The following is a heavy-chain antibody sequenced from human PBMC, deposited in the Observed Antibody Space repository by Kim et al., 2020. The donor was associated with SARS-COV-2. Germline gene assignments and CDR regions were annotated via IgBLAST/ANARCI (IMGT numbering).Heavy chain of an antibody. CDR1: GFTFSSYA. V-gene: IGHV3-23*01. J-gene: IGHJ4*02. CDR3: ARVIYVGTYYFDY. D-gene: IGHD3-10*02. CDR2: ICPSGGDT. Sequence: GGSLRLSCVASGFTFSSYAMSWARQAPGKGLEWVSAICPSGGDTYYADSVKGRFTISRDNSKNTLYLQVNNLRAEDTALYYCARVIYVGTYYFDYWGQG.